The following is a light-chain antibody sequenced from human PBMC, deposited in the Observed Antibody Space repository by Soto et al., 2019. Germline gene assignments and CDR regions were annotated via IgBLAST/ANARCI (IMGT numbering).Light chain of an antibody. CDR2: GAS. V-gene: IGKV3-15*01. Sequence: EIVMTQSPATLSVSPGERATLSCRASQSVSSNLAWYQQRPGQTPRLLIYGASTRATGIPARFSGSGSGTDFTLTISSLQSEDFAVYYCQQYNDWPHITFGPGTKVDIK. CDR3: QQYNDWPHIT. CDR1: QSVSSN. J-gene: IGKJ3*01.